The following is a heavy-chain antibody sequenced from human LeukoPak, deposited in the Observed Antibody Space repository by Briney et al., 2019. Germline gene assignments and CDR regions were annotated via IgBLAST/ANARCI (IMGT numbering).Heavy chain of an antibody. Sequence: AASVKVSCKASGYTFTGYYMHWVQQAPGQGLEWMGWINPNSGGTNYAQKFQGWVTMTRDTSISTAYMELSRLRSDDTAVYYCARSYSYGPFDYWGQGTLVTVSS. D-gene: IGHD5-18*01. CDR3: ARSYSYGPFDY. V-gene: IGHV1-2*04. CDR1: GYTFTGYY. J-gene: IGHJ4*02. CDR2: INPNSGGT.